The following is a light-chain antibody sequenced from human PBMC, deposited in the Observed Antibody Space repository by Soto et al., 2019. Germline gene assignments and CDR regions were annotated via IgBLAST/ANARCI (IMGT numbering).Light chain of an antibody. CDR1: QSISSY. CDR3: QQSYSTPRG. J-gene: IGKJ3*01. Sequence: DIQMTQSPSSLSASVGDRVTITCRASQSISSYLNWYQQKPGKAPKLLIYAASSLQSGVPSRFSGSGSGTDFPLTIGSLQPEDFANYYRQQSYSTPRGFGPGTKVDIK. V-gene: IGKV1-39*01. CDR2: AAS.